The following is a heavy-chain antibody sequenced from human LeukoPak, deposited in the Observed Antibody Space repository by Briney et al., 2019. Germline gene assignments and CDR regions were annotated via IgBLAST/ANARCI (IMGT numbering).Heavy chain of an antibody. CDR3: ARVLTIFGAVIMDY. D-gene: IGHD3-3*01. Sequence: ASVKVSCKASGYTFTSYGISWVRQAPGQGLEWMGWISAYNGNTNYAQKLQGRVTMTTDTSTSTAYMELRSLRSDDTAVYYCARVLTIFGAVIMDYWGQGTLVTVSS. V-gene: IGHV1-18*01. CDR1: GYTFTSYG. CDR2: ISAYNGNT. J-gene: IGHJ4*02.